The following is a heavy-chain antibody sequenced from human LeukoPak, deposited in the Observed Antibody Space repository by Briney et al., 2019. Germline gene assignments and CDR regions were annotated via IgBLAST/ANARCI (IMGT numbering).Heavy chain of an antibody. Sequence: PGRSLRLSCAASGFTFSSSAMHWVRQAPGKGLEWVAVISYDGSNKYYADSVKSRFTISRDNSKNTVCLQMNSPRAEDTAVYYCARAASRRVNSYYFDYWGQGTLVTVSS. CDR1: GFTFSSSA. D-gene: IGHD5-24*01. J-gene: IGHJ4*02. CDR2: ISYDGSNK. V-gene: IGHV3-30*04. CDR3: ARAASRRVNSYYFDY.